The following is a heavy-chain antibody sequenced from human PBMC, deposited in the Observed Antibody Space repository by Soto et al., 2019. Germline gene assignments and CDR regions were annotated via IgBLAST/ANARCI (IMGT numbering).Heavy chain of an antibody. Sequence: HPGGSLRLSCAASGFTFSSYAMSWVRQAPGKGLEWVSAISGSGGSTYYADSVKGRFTISRDNSKNTLYLQMNSLRAEDTAVYYCAIAPVTASSFSLRGYYYYGMDVWGQGTTVTVSS. CDR3: AIAPVTASSFSLRGYYYYGMDV. V-gene: IGHV3-23*01. D-gene: IGHD2-21*02. J-gene: IGHJ6*02. CDR1: GFTFSSYA. CDR2: ISGSGGST.